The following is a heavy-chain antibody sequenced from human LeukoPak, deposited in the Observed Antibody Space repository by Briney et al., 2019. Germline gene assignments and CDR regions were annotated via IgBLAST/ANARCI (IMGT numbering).Heavy chain of an antibody. J-gene: IGHJ3*02. CDR2: IKGDGTAE. CDR3: AKASMRYYDFWSGYYTGIFDAFDI. D-gene: IGHD3-3*01. Sequence: GGSLRLSCTASGFTFSDYWMSWVRQPPGRGLEWVANIKGDGTAEFVVDSVKGRFTISRDNANNSLFLEMNSLRVEDTAVYYCAKASMRYYDFWSGYYTGIFDAFDIWGQGAMVTVSS. V-gene: IGHV3-7*03. CDR1: GFTFSDYW.